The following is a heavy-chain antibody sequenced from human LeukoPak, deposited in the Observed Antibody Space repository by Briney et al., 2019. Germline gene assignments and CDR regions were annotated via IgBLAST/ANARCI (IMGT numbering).Heavy chain of an antibody. V-gene: IGHV3-33*01. J-gene: IGHJ4*02. CDR3: ARDRDYYDSSGYPAFDY. Sequence: GRSLRLSCAASGFTFSSYGMHWVRQAPGKGLEWVAVIWYDGSNKYYADSVKGRFTISRDNSKNTLYLQMNSLRAEDTAVYYCARDRDYYDSSGYPAFDYWGQGTPVTVSS. CDR1: GFTFSSYG. CDR2: IWYDGSNK. D-gene: IGHD3-22*01.